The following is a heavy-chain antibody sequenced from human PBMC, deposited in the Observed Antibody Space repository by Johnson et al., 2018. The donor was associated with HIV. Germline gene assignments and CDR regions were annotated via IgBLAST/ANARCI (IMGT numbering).Heavy chain of an antibody. CDR2: ISGSAGIT. Sequence: VQLVESGGGLVQPGGSLRLSCAASGFTFSSYAMSWVRQAPGKGLEWVSTISGSAGITYYADSVAGRFTISRDNSRNTLYLQMNSLRTEDTAVYYCAKEGSGYFHAFDIWGQGTMVTVSS. D-gene: IGHD3-22*01. V-gene: IGHV3-23*04. CDR1: GFTFSSYA. J-gene: IGHJ3*02. CDR3: AKEGSGYFHAFDI.